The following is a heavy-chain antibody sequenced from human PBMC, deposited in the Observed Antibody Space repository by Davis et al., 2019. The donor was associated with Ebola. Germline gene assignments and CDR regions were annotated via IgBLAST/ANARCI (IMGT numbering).Heavy chain of an antibody. J-gene: IGHJ6*02. Sequence: AASVKVSCKASGGTFSSYAISWVRQAPGQGLEWMGWINTYFGDTNYAQRFRGRVTMTADTSTSTAYIELGNLRFDDTAVYFCARDPKNYYYAMDVWGQGTTVTVSS. CDR1: GGTFSSYA. V-gene: IGHV1-18*01. CDR3: ARDPKNYYYAMDV. CDR2: INTYFGDT.